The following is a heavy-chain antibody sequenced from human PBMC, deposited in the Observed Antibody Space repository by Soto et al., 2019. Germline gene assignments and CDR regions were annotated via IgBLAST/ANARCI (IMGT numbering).Heavy chain of an antibody. D-gene: IGHD6-19*01. CDR3: ARKGYGSGHADAIDI. CDR1: GFTFSSSA. V-gene: IGHV3-30-3*01. CDR2: ISYDGNNK. Sequence: GGSLRLSCAASGFTFSSSAMHWFRQAPGKGLVWVAVISYDGNNKYYADSVKGRFTISRDNTENTLHLQLNSLSAEDTAVYYCARKGYGSGHADAIDIWGQGTMVTVSS. J-gene: IGHJ3*02.